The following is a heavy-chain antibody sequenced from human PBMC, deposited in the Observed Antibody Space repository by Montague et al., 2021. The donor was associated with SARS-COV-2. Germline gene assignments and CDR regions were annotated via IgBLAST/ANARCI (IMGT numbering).Heavy chain of an antibody. CDR2: IDQSGKT. CDR1: TASFSGYY. D-gene: IGHD3-10*01. CDR3: AGGWGSWFH. V-gene: IGHV4-34*01. J-gene: IGHJ4*02. Sequence: SETLSLTCAVHTASFSGYYRCWIHQSPGKGLGWIGEIDQSGKTNXNTTLKSRVTRSAETSKSQFSLKLNSVTAADTAVYCCAGGWGSWFHWGQGTLVTVSS.